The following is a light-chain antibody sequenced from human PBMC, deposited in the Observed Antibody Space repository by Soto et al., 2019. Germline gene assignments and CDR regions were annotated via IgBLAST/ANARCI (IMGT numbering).Light chain of an antibody. CDR1: QTISFW. Sequence: DIQMTQSPSTLSASVGDKVTITCRASQTISFWLAWYQQKPGKAPKLLIYDASSLESGGPSRFRGSGSGTEFTLTISSLQPDGFATYYCQQYHSSPYTFGQGTKLEIQ. CDR2: DAS. J-gene: IGKJ2*01. CDR3: QQYHSSPYT. V-gene: IGKV1-5*01.